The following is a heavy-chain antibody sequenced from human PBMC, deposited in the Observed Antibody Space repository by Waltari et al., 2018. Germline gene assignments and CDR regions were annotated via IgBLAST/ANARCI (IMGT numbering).Heavy chain of an antibody. Sequence: QEQMVESGGGVVQPGRPLSLSCSISGFIFSNYAMNWVRQAPGKGLEWLAFISYDGSSQYYADSVKGRFSVSRDSFKNTVYLHMNGLRTEDTAVYYCARAVTGEDAFDMWGQGTMVTVSS. V-gene: IGHV3-30-3*01. D-gene: IGHD2-21*02. J-gene: IGHJ3*02. CDR3: ARAVTGEDAFDM. CDR1: GFIFSNYA. CDR2: ISYDGSSQ.